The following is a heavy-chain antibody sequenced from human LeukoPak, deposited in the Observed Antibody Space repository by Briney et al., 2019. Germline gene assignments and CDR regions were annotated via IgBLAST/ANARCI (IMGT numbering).Heavy chain of an antibody. J-gene: IGHJ3*02. CDR2: IWYDGSNK. D-gene: IGHD5-18*01. V-gene: IGHV3-33*01. CDR1: GFTFSSYG. CDR3: ATEYSYAFDI. Sequence: GGSLRLSCAASGFTFSSYGMHWVRQAPGKGLEWVAVIWYDGSNKYYADSVKGRFTISRDNSKNTLYPQMNSLRAEDTAVYYCATEYSYAFDIWGQGTMVTVSS.